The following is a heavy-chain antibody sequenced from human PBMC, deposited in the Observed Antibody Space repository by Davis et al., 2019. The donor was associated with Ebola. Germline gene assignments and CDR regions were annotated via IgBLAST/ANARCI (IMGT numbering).Heavy chain of an antibody. D-gene: IGHD2-21*01. J-gene: IGHJ4*02. CDR1: GYTFIGYY. Sequence: ASVKVSCKASGYTFIGYYIHWVRQAPGQGLQWMGVINPSGDSTTYAQKFQGRLSLTRDTSTGTVYMELSSLRSEDTAVYYCARTYCGDECFFRQFDYWGQGTLVTVTS. V-gene: IGHV1-46*01. CDR3: ARTYCGDECFFRQFDY. CDR2: INPSGDST.